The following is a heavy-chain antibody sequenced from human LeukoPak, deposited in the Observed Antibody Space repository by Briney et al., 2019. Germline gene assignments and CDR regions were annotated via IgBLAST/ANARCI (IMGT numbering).Heavy chain of an antibody. D-gene: IGHD6-19*01. Sequence: GGSLRLSCAASGFTFSSYAMSWVRQAPGKGLEWVSAISGSGGSTYYADSVKGRFTISRDNSKNTLYLQMNSLRAEDTAVYYCAKDAGSGWYPAYYFDYWGQGTLVTVSS. CDR3: AKDAGSGWYPAYYFDY. CDR1: GFTFSSYA. CDR2: ISGSGGST. J-gene: IGHJ4*02. V-gene: IGHV3-23*01.